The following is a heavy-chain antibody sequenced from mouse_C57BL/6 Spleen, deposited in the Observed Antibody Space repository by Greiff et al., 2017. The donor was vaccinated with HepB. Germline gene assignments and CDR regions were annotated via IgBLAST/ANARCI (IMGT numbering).Heavy chain of an antibody. J-gene: IGHJ2*01. CDR3: ASESDDYDVDY. Sequence: QVQLQQPGAELVRPGTSVKLSCKASGYTFTSYWMHWVKQRPGQGLEWIGVIDLSDSYTNDNQKFKGKATLTVDTSSSTAYMQLSRPTSEDSADYYCASESDDYDVDYWGQGTTLTVSS. D-gene: IGHD2-4*01. V-gene: IGHV1-59*01. CDR2: IDLSDSYT. CDR1: GYTFTSYW.